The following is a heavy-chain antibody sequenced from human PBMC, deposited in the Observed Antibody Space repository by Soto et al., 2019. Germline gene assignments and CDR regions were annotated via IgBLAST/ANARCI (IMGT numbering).Heavy chain of an antibody. CDR1: GFSFSDYG. CDR2: IWYDGSQK. Sequence: QVPLVESGGGVAQPGRSLRLSCAASGFSFSDYGMHWVRQAPGKGLEWVAVIWYDGSQKYYRDSVKGRFTISRDNSKNTVHLQMNSLRAEDTAVYYCARALRYFGEFDSWGQGTLVTVSS. J-gene: IGHJ5*01. CDR3: ARALRYFGEFDS. V-gene: IGHV3-33*01. D-gene: IGHD3-9*01.